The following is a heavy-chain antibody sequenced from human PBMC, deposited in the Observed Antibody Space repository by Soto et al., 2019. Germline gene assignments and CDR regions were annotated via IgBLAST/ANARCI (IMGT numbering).Heavy chain of an antibody. D-gene: IGHD4-17*01. V-gene: IGHV1-2*02. CDR1: GYTFAAYY. Sequence: ASVKVSCKTSGYTFAAYYIHWIRQAPGQGLEWMGWINPTSGGTVYAQNFQDRVTMTRDASISTAYMELRRLNSDDTAVYYCARDPDYGDYWGYFFDSWGQGTPVTVSS. J-gene: IGHJ4*02. CDR3: ARDPDYGDYWGYFFDS. CDR2: INPTSGGT.